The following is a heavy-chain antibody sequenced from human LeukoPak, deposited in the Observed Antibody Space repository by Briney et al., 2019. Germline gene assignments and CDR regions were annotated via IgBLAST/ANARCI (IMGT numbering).Heavy chain of an antibody. V-gene: IGHV3-21*01. CDR1: GFTFSSYS. CDR3: AKVGATDFPYYYYYYMDV. J-gene: IGHJ6*03. CDR2: ISSSSRHI. Sequence: PGGSLRLSCAASGFTFSSYSMNWVRQAPGKGLEWVSSISSSSRHIYYADSVKGRFTISRDNSKNTLYLQTNSLRAEDTAVYYCAKVGATDFPYYYYYYMDVWGKGTTVTISS. D-gene: IGHD1-26*01.